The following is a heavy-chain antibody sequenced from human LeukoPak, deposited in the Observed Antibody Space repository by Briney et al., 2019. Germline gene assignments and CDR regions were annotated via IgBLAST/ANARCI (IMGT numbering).Heavy chain of an antibody. CDR1: GYSFTSYW. J-gene: IGHJ6*03. D-gene: IGHD5-18*01. Sequence: KHGESLKISCKGSGYSFTSYWIGWVRQMPGKGLEWMGIIYLGDSDTRYSPSFQGQVTISADKSISTAYLQWSSLKASDTAMYHCARRAVQLGRYYYYMDVWGKGTTVTVSS. CDR2: IYLGDSDT. CDR3: ARRAVQLGRYYYYMDV. V-gene: IGHV5-51*01.